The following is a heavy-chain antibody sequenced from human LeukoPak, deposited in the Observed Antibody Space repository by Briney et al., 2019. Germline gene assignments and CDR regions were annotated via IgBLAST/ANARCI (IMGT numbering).Heavy chain of an antibody. Sequence: ASVKVSCKASGYTFTSYDINWVRQATGQGLEWMGWMNPNSGNTGYAQKFQGRVTMTRNTSISTAYMELSSLRSEDTAVYYCASSYGGNAVQSSYYYYGMDVWGQGTTVTVSS. CDR2: MNPNSGNT. CDR1: GYTFTSYD. J-gene: IGHJ6*02. V-gene: IGHV1-8*01. CDR3: ASSYGGNAVQSSYYYYGMDV. D-gene: IGHD4-23*01.